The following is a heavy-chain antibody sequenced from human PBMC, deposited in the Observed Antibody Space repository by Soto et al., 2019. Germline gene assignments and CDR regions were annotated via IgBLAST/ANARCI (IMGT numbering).Heavy chain of an antibody. Sequence: ASVKVSCKASGYTFTGYYMHWVRQAPGQGLEWMGWINPNSGGTNYAQKLQGRVTMTTDTSTSTAYMELRSLRSDDTAVYYCARGLRITPFIAAAGQDYWGQGTLVTVSS. J-gene: IGHJ4*02. CDR3: ARGLRITPFIAAAGQDY. D-gene: IGHD6-13*01. CDR1: GYTFTGYY. CDR2: INPNSGGT. V-gene: IGHV1-2*02.